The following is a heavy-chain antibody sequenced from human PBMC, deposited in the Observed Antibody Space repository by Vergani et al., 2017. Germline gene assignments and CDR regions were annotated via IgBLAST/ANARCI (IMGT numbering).Heavy chain of an antibody. J-gene: IGHJ4*02. D-gene: IGHD5-24*01. CDR3: ARGRVDGYNYDYFDY. Sequence: EVQLVESGGGLVQPGGSLRLSCAASGFTVSSNYMSWVRQAPGKGLEWVSVIYSGGSTYYADTVKGRFTISRDNSKNTLYLQMNSLRAEDTAVYYCARGRVDGYNYDYFDYWGQGSLVTVSS. CDR2: IYSGGST. V-gene: IGHV3-66*02. CDR1: GFTVSSNY.